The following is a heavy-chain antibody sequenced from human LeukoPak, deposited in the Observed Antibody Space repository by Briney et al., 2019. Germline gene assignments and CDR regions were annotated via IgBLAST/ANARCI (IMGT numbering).Heavy chain of an antibody. D-gene: IGHD5-12*01. J-gene: IGHJ4*02. CDR2: ISGSGGST. V-gene: IGHV3-23*01. CDR3: ATKSVNGYNFG. Sequence: GGSLRLSCAASGFTFSSYAMSWVRQAPGKGLEWVSAISGSGGSTYYADSVKGRFTISRDNPKNTLYLQMNSLRAEDTAVYYCATKSVNGYNFGWGQGTLVTVSS. CDR1: GFTFSSYA.